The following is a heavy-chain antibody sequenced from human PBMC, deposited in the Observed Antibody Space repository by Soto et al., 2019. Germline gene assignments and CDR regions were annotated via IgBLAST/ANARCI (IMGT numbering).Heavy chain of an antibody. Sequence: SETLSLTCTVSCGSISSGGYYWSWIRQHPGKGLEWIGYIYYSGSTYYNPSLKSRVTISVDTSKNQFSLKLSSVTAADTAVYYCASGGDYYDSSGYYTIGYWGQGTLVTVSS. CDR2: IYYSGST. CDR3: ASGGDYYDSSGYYTIGY. J-gene: IGHJ4*02. D-gene: IGHD3-22*01. CDR1: CGSISSGGYY. V-gene: IGHV4-31*03.